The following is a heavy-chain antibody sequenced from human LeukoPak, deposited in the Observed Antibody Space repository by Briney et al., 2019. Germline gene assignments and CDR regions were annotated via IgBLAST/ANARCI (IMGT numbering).Heavy chain of an antibody. CDR3: AVTDYCGGDCYSDY. J-gene: IGHJ4*02. CDR1: GYSISSGYY. D-gene: IGHD2-21*02. CDR2: IYYSGST. Sequence: PSETLSLTCAVSGYSISSGYYWSWIRQPPGKGLEWIGYIYYSGSTNYNPSLKSRVTISVDTSKNQFSLKLSSVTAADTAVYYCAVTDYCGGDCYSDYWGQGTLVTVSS. V-gene: IGHV4-61*01.